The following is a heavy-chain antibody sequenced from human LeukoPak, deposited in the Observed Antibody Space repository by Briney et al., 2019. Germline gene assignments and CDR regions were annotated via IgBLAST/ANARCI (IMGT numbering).Heavy chain of an antibody. Sequence: GGSLRLSCAASGFTFSRDAMSWVREAPGKGLERVSYISSSGRTIYYADSVKGGFTISRDNSKNSLYLQMISLRAEDTAVYYCAMNLWTTVTPIWGQGTLVTVSS. D-gene: IGHD4-17*01. CDR2: ISSSGRTI. CDR1: GFTFSRDA. J-gene: IGHJ4*02. CDR3: AMNLWTTVTPI. V-gene: IGHV3-48*03.